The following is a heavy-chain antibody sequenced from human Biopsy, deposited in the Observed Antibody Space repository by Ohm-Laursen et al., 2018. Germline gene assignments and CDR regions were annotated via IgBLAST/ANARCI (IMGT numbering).Heavy chain of an antibody. D-gene: IGHD3-16*01. J-gene: IGHJ4*02. CDR1: GFIFSDYY. CDR2: INSVGTI. Sequence: SLRLSCAASGFIFSDYYMSWIRQAPGKGLEWVSNINSVGTIYYADSVKGRFTVSRDNSKDTVYLQTNALRVDDTAMYYCAGAGGHSFWGQGALVTVSS. V-gene: IGHV3-11*04. CDR3: AGAGGHSF.